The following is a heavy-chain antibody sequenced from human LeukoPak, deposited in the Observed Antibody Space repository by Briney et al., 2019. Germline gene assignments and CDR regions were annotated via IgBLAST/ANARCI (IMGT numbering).Heavy chain of an antibody. CDR2: INPNSGGT. D-gene: IGHD6-19*01. V-gene: IGHV1-2*02. J-gene: IGHJ4*02. CDR1: GYTFTGYY. Sequence: ASVKVSCKASGYTFTGYYIHWVRQAPRQGLEWMGSINPNSGGTNYAQRFQGRVTMTRDTSISTVYMELNRLRSDDTAVYYCARDRRSAWYVDYWGQGTLVTVSS. CDR3: ARDRRSAWYVDY.